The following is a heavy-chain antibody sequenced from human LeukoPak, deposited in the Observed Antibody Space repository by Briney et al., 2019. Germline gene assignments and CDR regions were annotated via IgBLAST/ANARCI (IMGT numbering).Heavy chain of an antibody. V-gene: IGHV4-34*01. D-gene: IGHD3-3*01. CDR3: ARVPLRLSKPFVN. CDR2: INHSGGA. J-gene: IGHJ4*01. Sequence: SETLSLTCAVYGGSFIGYYWSWIRQPPGKGLEWIGEINHSGGANYNPSLKSRVTISADTSKSQFSLKLGSVTAADTAVYYCARVPLRLSKPFVNWGHRTLVTVSS. CDR1: GGSFIGYY.